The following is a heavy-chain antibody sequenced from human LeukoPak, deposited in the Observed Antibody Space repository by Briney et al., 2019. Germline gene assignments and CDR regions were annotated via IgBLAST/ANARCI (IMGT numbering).Heavy chain of an antibody. CDR2: IYYSGST. J-gene: IGHJ6*03. CDR3: ARVPLLGRASNPDYYMDV. D-gene: IGHD2-15*01. Sequence: PSQTLSLTCTVSGGSISSGDYYWSWIRQPPGKGLEWIGYIYYSGSTYYNPSLKRRVTISVDTSKNQFSLKLSSVTAADTAVYYCARVPLLGRASNPDYYMDVWGKGTTVTVSS. CDR1: GGSISSGDYY. V-gene: IGHV4-30-4*08.